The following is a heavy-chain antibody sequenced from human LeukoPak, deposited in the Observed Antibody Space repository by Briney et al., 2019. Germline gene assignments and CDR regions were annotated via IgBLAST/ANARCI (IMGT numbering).Heavy chain of an antibody. D-gene: IGHD3-22*01. J-gene: IGHJ4*02. V-gene: IGHV3-53*01. CDR3: ARAHSSAYTPFDY. Sequence: GGSLRLSCAASGFTVSSKYMNWVRQAPGKGLEWVSVIYSGGCTYYADSVKGRITISRDNSKNTVSLQMNSLRAEDTAVYYCARAHSSAYTPFDYWGQGTLVTVSS. CDR2: IYSGGCT. CDR1: GFTVSSKY.